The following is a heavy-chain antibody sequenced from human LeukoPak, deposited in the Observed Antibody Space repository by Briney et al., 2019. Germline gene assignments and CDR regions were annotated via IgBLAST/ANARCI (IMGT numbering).Heavy chain of an antibody. Sequence: GGSLRLSCAASGFTFSSYAMHWVRQAPGKGLEWVAVISYDGSNKYYADSVKGRFTISRDDSKNTLYLQMNSLRAEDTAVYYCARDRIAAAGTALDYWGQGTLVTVSS. CDR2: ISYDGSNK. V-gene: IGHV3-30-3*01. J-gene: IGHJ4*02. CDR1: GFTFSSYA. CDR3: ARDRIAAAGTALDY. D-gene: IGHD6-13*01.